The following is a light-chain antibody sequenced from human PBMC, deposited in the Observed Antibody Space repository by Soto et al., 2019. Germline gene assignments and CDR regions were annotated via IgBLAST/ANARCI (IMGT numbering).Light chain of an antibody. Sequence: QSVLTQPPSVSAAPGQKVTISLSGSSSNIGNNYVSWYQQLPGTAPKLLIYENNKRPSGIPDRFSGSKSGTSATLGITGLQAGDEADYYCGTWDSSLSAYVFGTGTKVTVL. CDR2: ENN. CDR1: SSNIGNNY. V-gene: IGLV1-51*02. J-gene: IGLJ1*01. CDR3: GTWDSSLSAYV.